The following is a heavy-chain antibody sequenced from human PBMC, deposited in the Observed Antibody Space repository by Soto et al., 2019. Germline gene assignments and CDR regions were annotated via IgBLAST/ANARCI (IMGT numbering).Heavy chain of an antibody. D-gene: IGHD6-19*01. J-gene: IGHJ6*02. CDR3: ARHGSSGWYDYYGMDV. CDR1: GYSFTSYW. CDR2: IYPGDSDT. Sequence: PGESLKISCKGSGYSFTSYWIGWVRQMPGKGLEWMGIIYPGDSDTRYSPSFQGQVTISADKSISTAYLQWGSLKASDTAMYYCARHGSSGWYDYYGMDVWGQGTTVTVSS. V-gene: IGHV5-51*01.